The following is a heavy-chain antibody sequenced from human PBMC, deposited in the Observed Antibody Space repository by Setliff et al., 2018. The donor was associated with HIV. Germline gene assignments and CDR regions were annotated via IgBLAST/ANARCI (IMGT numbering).Heavy chain of an antibody. CDR3: AKLLYPELWPLDIDH. V-gene: IGHV3-30*04. CDR1: GFMFSSYA. CDR2: ISSDGSNK. Sequence: GGSLRLSCTASGFMFSSYAMHWVRQAPGKGLEWVAVISSDGSNKFYADSVKGRFTISRDTFESSVYLHMNSLTADDTALYFCAKLLYPELWPLDIDHWGQGTLVTVSS. D-gene: IGHD2-21*01. J-gene: IGHJ4*02.